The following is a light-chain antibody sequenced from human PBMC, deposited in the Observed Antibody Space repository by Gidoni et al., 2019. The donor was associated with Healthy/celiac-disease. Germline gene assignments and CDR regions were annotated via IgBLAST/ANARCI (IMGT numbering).Light chain of an antibody. J-gene: IGKJ1*01. CDR3: QQSYSTAGT. Sequence: DLQMTQSPSSLSASVGDRVTITCRASQRISSYLNWYQQKPGKAPKLLIYSASSLQSGVPSMFSGSGSGTEFTLTISSLQPEDFATDYCQQSYSTAGTFGPRDQGGNQT. CDR2: SAS. V-gene: IGKV1-39*01. CDR1: QRISSY.